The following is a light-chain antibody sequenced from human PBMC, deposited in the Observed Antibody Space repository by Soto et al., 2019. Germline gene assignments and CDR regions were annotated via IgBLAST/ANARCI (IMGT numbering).Light chain of an antibody. J-gene: IGLJ2*01. V-gene: IGLV2-8*01. CDR1: SSDVGAYNY. Sequence: QSALTQPASVSGSPGQPITISCTGTSSDVGAYNYVSWYQQHPGKAPKVMMYEVSKRPSGVPDRFSGSKSGNTASLTVSGLQAEDEADYYCSSYGGTNSLKVFGGGTKLTVL. CDR3: SSYGGTNSLKV. CDR2: EVS.